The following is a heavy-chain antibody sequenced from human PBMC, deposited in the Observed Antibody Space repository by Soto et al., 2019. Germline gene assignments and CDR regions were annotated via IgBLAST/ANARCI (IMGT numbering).Heavy chain of an antibody. CDR1: GFTFSDYY. J-gene: IGHJ4*02. CDR3: ARAYCSGGSCYSAAYYFDY. V-gene: IGHV3-11*06. CDR2: ISSSSSYT. D-gene: IGHD2-15*01. Sequence: GGSLRLSCAASGFTFSDYYMSWIRQAPGKGLEWVSYISSSSSYTNYADSVKGRFTISRDNAKNSLYLQMNSLRAEDTAVYYCARAYCSGGSCYSAAYYFDYWGQGTLVTVSS.